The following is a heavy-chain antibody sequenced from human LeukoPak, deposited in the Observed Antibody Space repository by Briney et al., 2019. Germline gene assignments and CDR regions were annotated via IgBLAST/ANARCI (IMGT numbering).Heavy chain of an antibody. CDR3: AKASRITMVRGVIISPYYYYYMDV. CDR2: ISSNGGST. CDR1: GFTFSSYA. D-gene: IGHD3-10*01. Sequence: GGSLRLSCAASGFTFSSYAMHWVRQAPGKGLEYVSAISSNGGSTYYANSVKGRFTISRDNSKNTLYLQMNSLRAEDTAVYYCAKASRITMVRGVIISPYYYYYMDVWGKGTTVTISS. J-gene: IGHJ6*03. V-gene: IGHV3-64*01.